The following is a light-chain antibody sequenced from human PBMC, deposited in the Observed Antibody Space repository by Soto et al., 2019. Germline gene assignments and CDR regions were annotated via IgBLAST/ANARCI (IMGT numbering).Light chain of an antibody. V-gene: IGLV2-14*01. J-gene: IGLJ1*01. CDR1: SSDVGGYNF. CDR3: CSYTSSTSYV. Sequence: QSALTQPASVSGSPGRSITISCTGTSSDVGGYNFVSWYQQHPGKAPKLMIYDVSIRPSGVSNRFSGSKSGTTASLTISGLQAEDEADYYCCSYTSSTSYVFGTGTKVTVL. CDR2: DVS.